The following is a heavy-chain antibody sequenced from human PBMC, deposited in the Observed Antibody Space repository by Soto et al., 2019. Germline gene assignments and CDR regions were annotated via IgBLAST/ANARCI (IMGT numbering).Heavy chain of an antibody. D-gene: IGHD2-2*01. CDR3: ARDHCSSTSCYGYYYSYMDV. CDR2: IWYDGSNK. J-gene: IGHJ6*03. Sequence: QVQLVESGGGVVQPGRSLRLSCAASGFTFSSYGMHWVRQAPGKGLEWVAVIWYDGSNKYYADSVKGRFTISRDNSKNTLNLQMNSLRAEDTAVYYCARDHCSSTSCYGYYYSYMDVWGKGPRSPSP. CDR1: GFTFSSYG. V-gene: IGHV3-33*01.